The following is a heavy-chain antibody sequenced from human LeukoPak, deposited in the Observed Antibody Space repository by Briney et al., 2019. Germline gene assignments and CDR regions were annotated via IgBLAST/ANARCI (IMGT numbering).Heavy chain of an antibody. J-gene: IGHJ4*02. CDR3: AKGRRGSRPYYFDF. CDR1: GFTFKNYA. Sequence: PGESLRLSCAASGFTFKNYAMSWVRQAPGKGLEGVSAITDGGGDTYNAAAVQGRFTISRDNSKNTFSLRMNSLRVEDSAVYYCAKGRRGSRPYYFDFWGQGTLVTVPS. V-gene: IGHV3-23*01. CDR2: ITDGGGDT. D-gene: IGHD3-10*01.